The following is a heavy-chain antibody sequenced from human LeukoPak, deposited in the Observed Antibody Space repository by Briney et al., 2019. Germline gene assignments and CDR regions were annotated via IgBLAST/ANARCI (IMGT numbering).Heavy chain of an antibody. V-gene: IGHV4-61*02. CDR2: IYTSGST. J-gene: IGHJ6*03. CDR1: GGSISSGSYY. D-gene: IGHD2-21*02. CDR3: ARGSDSARYYYYYMDV. Sequence: SQTLSLTCTVSGGSISSGSYYWSWIRQPAGKGLEWIGRIYTSGSTNYNPSLKSRVTISVDTSKNQFSLKLSSVTAADTAVYYCARGSDSARYYYYYMDVWGKGTTVTISS.